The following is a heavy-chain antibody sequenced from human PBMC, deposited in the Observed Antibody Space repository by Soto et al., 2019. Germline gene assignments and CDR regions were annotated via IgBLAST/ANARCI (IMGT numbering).Heavy chain of an antibody. J-gene: IGHJ5*02. Sequence: QLQLQESGPGLVKPSETLSLTCTVSGGSISSSSYYWGWIRQPPGKGLEWIGSIYYSGSTYYNPSLKSRVTISVDTSKNQFSLKLSSVTAADTAVYYCARLGGYGIAVAGIVNFGGWFDPWGQGTLVTVSS. CDR3: ARLGGYGIAVAGIVNFGGWFDP. CDR1: GGSISSSSYY. V-gene: IGHV4-39*01. CDR2: IYYSGST. D-gene: IGHD6-19*01.